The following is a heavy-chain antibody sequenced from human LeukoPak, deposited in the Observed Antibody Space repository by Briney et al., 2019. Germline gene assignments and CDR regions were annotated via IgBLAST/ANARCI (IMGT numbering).Heavy chain of an antibody. J-gene: IGHJ3*02. CDR1: GGTFSSYA. CDR3: AREVTGTTLSLFGI. Sequence: ASVKVSCKASGGTFSSYAISWVRQAPGQGLEWMGGIIPIFGTANYAQKFQGRVTITTDESTSTAYMELSSLRSEDTAVYYCAREVTGTTLSLFGIWGQGTMVTVSS. V-gene: IGHV1-69*05. CDR2: IIPIFGTA. D-gene: IGHD1-7*01.